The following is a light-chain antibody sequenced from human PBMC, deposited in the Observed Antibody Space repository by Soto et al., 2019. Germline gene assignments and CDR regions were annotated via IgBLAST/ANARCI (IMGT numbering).Light chain of an antibody. Sequence: QSALTQPHSVSGSPGQSVTISCTGTSSDVGGYNYVSWYQQHPGKAPKLMIYDVSKRPSGVPDRFSGFKSGNTASLTISGLQAEDEADYYCCSYAGSYTLVFGGGTKVTVL. J-gene: IGLJ3*02. V-gene: IGLV2-11*01. CDR3: CSYAGSYTLV. CDR1: SSDVGGYNY. CDR2: DVS.